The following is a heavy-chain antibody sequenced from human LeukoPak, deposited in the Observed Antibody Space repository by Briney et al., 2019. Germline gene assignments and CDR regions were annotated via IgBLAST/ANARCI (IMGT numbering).Heavy chain of an antibody. D-gene: IGHD7-27*01. J-gene: IGHJ4*02. CDR1: GGSFSGYY. Sequence: SETLSLTCAVYGGSFSGYYWSWIRQPPGKGLEWIGEINHSGSTNYNPSLKSRATISVDTSKNQFSLKLSSVTAADTAVYYCARGGRSNPLGYWGQGTLVTVSS. CDR3: ARGGRSNPLGY. V-gene: IGHV4-34*01. CDR2: INHSGST.